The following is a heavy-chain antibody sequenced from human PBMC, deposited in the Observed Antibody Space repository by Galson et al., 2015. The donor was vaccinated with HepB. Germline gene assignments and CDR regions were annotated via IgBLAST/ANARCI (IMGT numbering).Heavy chain of an antibody. V-gene: IGHV3-23*01. CDR2: ITRGGYA. J-gene: IGHJ4*02. D-gene: IGHD1-26*01. Sequence: SLRLSCAASGFIFNNYAMSWVRQAPGKGLEWVSGITRGGYAYDVDSVKGRFTISRDNSKNTLYLQMNSLRAEDTAVYYCAKDGISGSAPGLGGQGTLVTVSS. CDR1: GFIFNNYA. CDR3: AKDGISGSAPGL.